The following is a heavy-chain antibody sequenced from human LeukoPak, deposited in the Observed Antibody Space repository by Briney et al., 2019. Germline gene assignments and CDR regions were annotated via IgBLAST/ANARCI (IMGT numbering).Heavy chain of an antibody. V-gene: IGHV4-59*01. J-gene: IGHJ4*01. Sequence: SETLSLTCTVSGGSINSYYWSWIRQPPGKEREWIEYIYYSGSTNYNPSLKSRVTISRDTSKNQFSLKLRSVTAADTAVYYCTSGGMVSGDYWGHGTLVTVSS. CDR3: TSGGMVSGDY. CDR1: GGSINSYY. CDR2: IYYSGST. D-gene: IGHD2-8*01.